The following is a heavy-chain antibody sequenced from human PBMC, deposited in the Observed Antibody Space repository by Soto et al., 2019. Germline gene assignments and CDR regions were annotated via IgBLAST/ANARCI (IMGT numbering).Heavy chain of an antibody. V-gene: IGHV3-53*01. CDR3: VEPTGWPGFEC. CDR1: WLAVSSKY. CDR2: SYGGGTR. J-gene: IGHJ4*01. Sequence: EVQLVESGGGLIQTGGSLRISCAAAWLAVSSKYMTWVRQAPGRGLEGVSVSYGGGTRYYAYCVTGRFTISRDTTKNTWYLQMTRLIIEETVVYYRVEPTGWPGFECWGPGTGV. D-gene: IGHD6-19*01.